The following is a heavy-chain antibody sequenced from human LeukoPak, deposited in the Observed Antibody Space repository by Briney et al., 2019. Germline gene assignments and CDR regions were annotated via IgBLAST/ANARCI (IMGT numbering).Heavy chain of an antibody. CDR1: GFPFTNYG. CDR2: IRYDGSNK. CDR3: AKEAYDCSSGSCYHYFDY. Sequence: GGSLRLSCAASGFPFTNYGMHWVRQAPGKGLEWVAFIRYDGSNKYYADSVKGRFTISRDNSKNTLYLQMNSLRAEDTAVYYCAKEAYDCSSGSCYHYFDYWGQGTLVTVSS. V-gene: IGHV3-30*02. D-gene: IGHD2-15*01. J-gene: IGHJ4*02.